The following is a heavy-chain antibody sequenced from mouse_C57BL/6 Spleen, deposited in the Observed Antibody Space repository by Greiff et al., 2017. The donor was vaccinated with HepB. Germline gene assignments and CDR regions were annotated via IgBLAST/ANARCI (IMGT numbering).Heavy chain of an antibody. D-gene: IGHD4-1*01. Sequence: VQLQQSGAELVRPGASVKLSCKASGYTFTDYYINWVKQRPGQGLEWIARIYPGSGNTYYNEKFKGKATLTAEKSSSTAYMQLSSLTSEDSAVYFCARLGLGHAMDYWGQGTSVTVSS. J-gene: IGHJ4*01. CDR2: IYPGSGNT. CDR1: GYTFTDYY. CDR3: ARLGLGHAMDY. V-gene: IGHV1-76*01.